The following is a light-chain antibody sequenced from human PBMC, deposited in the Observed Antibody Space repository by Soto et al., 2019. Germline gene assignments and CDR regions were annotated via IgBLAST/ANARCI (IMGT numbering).Light chain of an antibody. Sequence: AIQLTQSPSSLSASVGDRVTITCRASQGISSALAWYQQKPGKAPKLLIYDASSLESGVPSRFSGSGSGTDFTLTISRLQTEDFATYYCQQFNNYTITFGQGTRLEIK. V-gene: IGKV1D-13*01. CDR3: QQFNNYTIT. CDR1: QGISSA. CDR2: DAS. J-gene: IGKJ5*01.